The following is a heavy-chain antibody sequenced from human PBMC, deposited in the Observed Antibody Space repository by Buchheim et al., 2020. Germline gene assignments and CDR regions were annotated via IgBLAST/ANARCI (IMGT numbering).Heavy chain of an antibody. CDR1: GFTFSSYS. CDR3: ARGSDSGSYQPFDY. CDR2: ISSSSSTI. V-gene: IGHV3-48*04. D-gene: IGHD1-26*01. J-gene: IGHJ4*02. Sequence: EVQLVESGGGLVQPGGSLRLSCAASGFTFSSYSMNWVRQAPGKGLEWVSYISSSSSTIYYADSVKGRFTISRDNSKNSMYLQMNSLRAEDTAVYYCARGSDSGSYQPFDYWGQGTL.